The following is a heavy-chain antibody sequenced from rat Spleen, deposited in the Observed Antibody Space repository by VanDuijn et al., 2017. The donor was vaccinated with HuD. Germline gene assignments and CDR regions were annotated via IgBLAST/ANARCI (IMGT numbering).Heavy chain of an antibody. V-gene: IGHV5-25*01. J-gene: IGHJ2*01. Sequence: EVQLMESGGGLVQPGKSLNLSCVASGFTFYVYWMVWVRQAPTKGLEWVAYISTAGSNTFYRDSVKGRFTFSRDNAQITLSLQMDSLRSDDTATYYCAREILHYFDYWGQGVMVTVSS. CDR2: ISTAGSNT. CDR1: GFTFYVYW. CDR3: AREILHYFDY.